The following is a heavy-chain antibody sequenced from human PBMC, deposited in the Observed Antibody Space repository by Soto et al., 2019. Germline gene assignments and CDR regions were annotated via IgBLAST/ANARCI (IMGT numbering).Heavy chain of an antibody. J-gene: IGHJ6*03. CDR2: ISSSSSTI. CDR3: AIRAFLTGYYVNYYYYMDV. CDR1: GFTFSSYS. Sequence: GGSLRLSCAASGFTFSSYSMNWVRQAPGKGLEWVSYISSSSSTIYYADSVKGRFTISRDNAKNSLYLQMNSLRAEDTAVYYCAIRAFLTGYYVNYYYYMDVWGKGTTVTVSS. V-gene: IGHV3-48*04. D-gene: IGHD3-9*01.